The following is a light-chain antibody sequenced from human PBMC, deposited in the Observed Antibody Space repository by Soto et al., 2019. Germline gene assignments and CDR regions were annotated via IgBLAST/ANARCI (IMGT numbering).Light chain of an antibody. Sequence: DVQMTQSPSTLSASVGDRITITCRASQSISSWLAWYQQKPGKAPKLLIYKASSLEGGVPSRFSGSGSGTVFTLTISSLQPDDFATYYCQQYNSYSPTFGQGTKVDI. V-gene: IGKV1-5*03. CDR1: QSISSW. CDR2: KAS. CDR3: QQYNSYSPT. J-gene: IGKJ1*01.